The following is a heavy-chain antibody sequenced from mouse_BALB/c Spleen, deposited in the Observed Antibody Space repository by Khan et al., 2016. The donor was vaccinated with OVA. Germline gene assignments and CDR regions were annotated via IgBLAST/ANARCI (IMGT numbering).Heavy chain of an antibody. Sequence: QVQLQQSGAELAKPGASVKMSCKASGYTFTSYWMHWVKQRPGQGLEWIGYINPSTGYTEYNQRFKDKATLTADKSSSTAYMQLSSLTSEESAVXCCANHGSSSAWLTYWGQGTLVTVSA. D-gene: IGHD1-1*01. V-gene: IGHV1-7*01. J-gene: IGHJ3*01. CDR3: ANHGSSSAWLTY. CDR1: GYTFTSYW. CDR2: INPSTGYT.